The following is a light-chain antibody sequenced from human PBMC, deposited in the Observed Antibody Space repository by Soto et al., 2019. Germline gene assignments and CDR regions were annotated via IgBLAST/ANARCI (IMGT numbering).Light chain of an antibody. CDR2: LGS. CDR3: LQALQTSYT. CDR1: QSLLNTNGNNY. J-gene: IGKJ2*01. V-gene: IGKV2-28*01. Sequence: DIVMTQSPLSLPVTPGEPASISCRSSQSLLNTNGNNYLDWYLQKPGQSPQLLIYLGSNRASGVPDRFSGSGSGTDFTLKISTVEAEDVGIYFCLQALQTSYTFGQGTKLEIK.